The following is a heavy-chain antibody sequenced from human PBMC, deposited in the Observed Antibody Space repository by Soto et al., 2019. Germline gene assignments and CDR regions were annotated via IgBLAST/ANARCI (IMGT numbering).Heavy chain of an antibody. D-gene: IGHD3-22*01. V-gene: IGHV4-4*07. CDR3: ARDVGGSVVPHWFDP. Sequence: QVQLQESGPGLVKASETLSLSCTVSGHSISADYWSWIRQPAGKRLWWIGRGDARGNTNYNPSLKRRVTMSVDTSKNQFFLKVRSVTAADTAMYFCARDVGGSVVPHWFDPWGQGALVTVSS. CDR1: GHSISADY. CDR2: GDARGNT. J-gene: IGHJ5*02.